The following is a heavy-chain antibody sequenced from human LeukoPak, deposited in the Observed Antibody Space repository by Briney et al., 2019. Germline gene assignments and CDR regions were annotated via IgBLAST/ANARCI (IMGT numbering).Heavy chain of an antibody. CDR3: ARAKYGDYYYYYMDV. Sequence: TETLSLTCTVSGGSISSYYWSWIRQPPGKGLEWIGYMYYRGSTNYNPSLKSRVTISVDTSKNQFSLKLSSVTAADTAVYYCARAKYGDYYYYYMDVWGKGTTVTISS. J-gene: IGHJ6*03. CDR2: MYYRGST. CDR1: GGSISSYY. V-gene: IGHV4-59*01. D-gene: IGHD4-17*01.